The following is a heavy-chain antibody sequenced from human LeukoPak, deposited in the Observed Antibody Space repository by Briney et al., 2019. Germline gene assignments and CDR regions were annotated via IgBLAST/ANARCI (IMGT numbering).Heavy chain of an antibody. CDR3: ARDMITFGGVRAYFDY. Sequence: SETLSLTCTVSGGSISSYYWSWIRQPPGKGLEWIGYIYYSGSINYNPSLKSRVTISVDTPKNQFSLKLSSVTAADTAVYYCARDMITFGGVRAYFDYWGQGILLTVSS. D-gene: IGHD3-16*01. CDR1: GGSISSYY. CDR2: IYYSGSI. J-gene: IGHJ4*02. V-gene: IGHV4-59*01.